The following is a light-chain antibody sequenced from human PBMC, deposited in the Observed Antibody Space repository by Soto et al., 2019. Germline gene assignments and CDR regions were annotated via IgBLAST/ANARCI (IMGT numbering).Light chain of an antibody. CDR1: QGLVYSDGNIY. V-gene: IGKV2-30*01. CDR2: KIS. Sequence: DVVMTQSPLSLPVTLGQPASISCKSTQGLVYSDGNIYLNWFHQRPGQSPRRLIHKISDRDSGVPDRVSGSGSGTDFTLEISRVEAEDVGIYYCMQGTLWPFTFGQGTKLEIK. J-gene: IGKJ2*01. CDR3: MQGTLWPFT.